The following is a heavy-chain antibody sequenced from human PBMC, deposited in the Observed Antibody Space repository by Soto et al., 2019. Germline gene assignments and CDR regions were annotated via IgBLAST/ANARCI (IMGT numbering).Heavy chain of an antibody. Sequence: EVQLLESGGGLVQPGGSLRLSCAASGFTFSSYAMSWVRQAPGKGLEWVSAISGSGGSTYYADSVKGRFTISRDNSKNTLYLQMNSLRAEDTAVYYCAKDGGRYYDFWSGYYKAFDYWGQGTLVTVSS. D-gene: IGHD3-3*01. CDR1: GFTFSSYA. J-gene: IGHJ4*02. CDR3: AKDGGRYYDFWSGYYKAFDY. V-gene: IGHV3-23*01. CDR2: ISGSGGST.